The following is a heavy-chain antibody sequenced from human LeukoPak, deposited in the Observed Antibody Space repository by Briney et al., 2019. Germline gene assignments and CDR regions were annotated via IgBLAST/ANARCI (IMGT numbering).Heavy chain of an antibody. J-gene: IGHJ4*02. V-gene: IGHV4-59*12. Sequence: PSETLSLTCTVSGGSINSYYWSWIRQPPGKGLEWIGYIYYSGSTNYNPSLKSRVTISVDTSKNQFSLRLSSVTAADTAVYYCARGGYGLDYWGQGTLVTVSS. CDR1: GGSINSYY. CDR2: IYYSGST. CDR3: ARGGYGLDY. D-gene: IGHD5-12*01.